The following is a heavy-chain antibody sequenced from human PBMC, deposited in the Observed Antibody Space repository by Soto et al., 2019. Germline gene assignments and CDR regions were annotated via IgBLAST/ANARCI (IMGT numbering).Heavy chain of an antibody. Sequence: SVKVSCKASGGTFSSYAISWVRQAPGQGLEWMGGIIPIFGTANYAQKFQGRVTITADESTSTAYMELSSLRSEDTAVYYCARIGYGSGLTPYYYYGMDVWGQGTTVTVSS. V-gene: IGHV1-69*13. CDR1: GGTFSSYA. D-gene: IGHD3-10*01. CDR2: IIPIFGTA. J-gene: IGHJ6*02. CDR3: ARIGYGSGLTPYYYYGMDV.